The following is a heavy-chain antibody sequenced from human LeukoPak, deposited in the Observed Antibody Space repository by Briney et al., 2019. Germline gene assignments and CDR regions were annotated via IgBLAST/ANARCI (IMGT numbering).Heavy chain of an antibody. J-gene: IGHJ3*02. CDR3: ARDQEDCSSTSCYFFPSHDAFDI. CDR2: ISYDGSNK. Sequence: GGSLRLSCAASGFTFSSYAMHWVRQAPGKGLEGVAVISYDGSNKYYADSVKGRFTISRDNSKNTLYLQMNSLRAEDTAVYYCARDQEDCSSTSCYFFPSHDAFDIWGQGTMVTVSS. D-gene: IGHD2-2*01. CDR1: GFTFSSYA. V-gene: IGHV3-30*04.